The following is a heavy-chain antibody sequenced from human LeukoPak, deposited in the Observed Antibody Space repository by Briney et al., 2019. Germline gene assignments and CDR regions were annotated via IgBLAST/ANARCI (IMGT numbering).Heavy chain of an antibody. J-gene: IGHJ4*02. Sequence: HPGGSLRLSCAASGFTFSNYAMSWVRQAPGKGLEWVSSINGRGGSTYYADSVKGRFTISRDNSKNTLYLQMNSLRAEDTALYYCAKDGYSMKQYYFDYWGQGTLVTVSS. CDR2: INGRGGST. V-gene: IGHV3-23*01. CDR3: AKDGYSMKQYYFDY. CDR1: GFTFSNYA. D-gene: IGHD6-13*01.